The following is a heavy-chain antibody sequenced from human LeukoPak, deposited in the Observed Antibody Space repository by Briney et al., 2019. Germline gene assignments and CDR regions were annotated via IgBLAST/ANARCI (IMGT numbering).Heavy chain of an antibody. V-gene: IGHV3-7*01. CDR1: GFTFSTYW. J-gene: IGHJ4*02. D-gene: IGHD4-11*01. CDR3: ARDRHDYTHYFDY. Sequence: GGSLRLSCAASGFTFSTYWMSWVRQAPGKGLEWVANIKQDGGEKYYVDSVKGRFTISRDNAKNSLHLRMNSLRAEDTAVYYCARDRHDYTHYFDYWGQGTLVTVSS. CDR2: IKQDGGEK.